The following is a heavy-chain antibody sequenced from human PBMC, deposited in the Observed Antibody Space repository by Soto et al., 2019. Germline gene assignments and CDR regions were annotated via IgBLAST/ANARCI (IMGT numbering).Heavy chain of an antibody. J-gene: IGHJ5*02. CDR1: GFTFSSYS. D-gene: IGHD2-2*01. CDR2: ISSSSSYI. CDR3: ARGGGKYQLLSGWFDP. Sequence: GGSLRLSCAASGFTFSSYSMNWVRQAPGKGLEWVSSISSSSSYIYYADSVKGRFTISRDNAKNSLYLQMNSLRAEDTAVYYCARGGGKYQLLSGWFDPWGQGTLVTVSS. V-gene: IGHV3-21*01.